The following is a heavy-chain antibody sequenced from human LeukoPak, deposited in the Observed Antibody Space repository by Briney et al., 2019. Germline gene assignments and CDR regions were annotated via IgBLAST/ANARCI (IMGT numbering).Heavy chain of an antibody. CDR1: GGSFSGYY. J-gene: IGHJ6*02. D-gene: IGHD2-2*01. CDR2: LNHSGST. Sequence: SETLSLTCAVYGGSFSGYYWSWIRQSPGKGLEWIGELNHSGSTNYNPSLKSRVTISVDTSKNQFSLKLSSVTAADTAVYYCARLVALPRYCSSTSCYGWYYYGMDVWDQGTTVTVSS. V-gene: IGHV4-34*01. CDR3: ARLVALPRYCSSTSCYGWYYYGMDV.